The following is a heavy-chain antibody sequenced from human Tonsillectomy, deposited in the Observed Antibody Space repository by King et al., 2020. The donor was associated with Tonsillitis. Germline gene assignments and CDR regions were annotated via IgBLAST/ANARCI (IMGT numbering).Heavy chain of an antibody. D-gene: IGHD4-17*01. CDR3: AKVLSVTTVYYYGLDV. CDR2: LSASGDTT. J-gene: IGHJ6*02. CDR1: GFTFSTYP. Sequence: VQLVESGGGLVQPGGSLRLSCAASGFTFSTYPMTWVRQAPGKGLEAISSLSASGDTTYYTDSVRGRFSISRDNSKDTVSLQMNSLRAEDTAVYYCAKVLSVTTVYYYGLDVWGQGTTVTVSS. V-gene: IGHV3-23*04.